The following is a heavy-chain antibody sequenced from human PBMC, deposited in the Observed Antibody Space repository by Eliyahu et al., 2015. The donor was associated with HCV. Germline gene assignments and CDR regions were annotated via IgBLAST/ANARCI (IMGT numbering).Heavy chain of an antibody. V-gene: IGHV1-69*04. CDR1: GGTFSSYA. Sequence: QVQLVQSGAEVKKPGSSVKVSCKASGGTFSSYAISWVRQAPGQGLEWMGRIIPILGIANYAQKFQGRVTITADKSTSTAYMELSSLRSEDTAVYYCARGSQSKYYYYGMDVWGQGTTVTVSS. J-gene: IGHJ6*02. CDR3: ARGSQSKYYYYGMDV. D-gene: IGHD3-10*01. CDR2: IIPILGIA.